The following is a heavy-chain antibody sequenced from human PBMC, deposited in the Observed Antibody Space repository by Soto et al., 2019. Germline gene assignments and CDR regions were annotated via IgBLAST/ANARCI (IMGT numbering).Heavy chain of an antibody. V-gene: IGHV3-30-3*01. CDR2: ISYDGSNK. CDR3: ARDGRLLLYYYYGMDV. D-gene: IGHD3-22*01. J-gene: IGHJ6*02. CDR1: GFTFISYA. Sequence: LSCAASGFTFISYAMHWVRQAPGKWLEWVAVISYDGSNKYYADSVKGRFTISRDNSKNTLYLQMNSLRAEDTAVYYCARDGRLLLYYYYGMDVWGQGTTVTISS.